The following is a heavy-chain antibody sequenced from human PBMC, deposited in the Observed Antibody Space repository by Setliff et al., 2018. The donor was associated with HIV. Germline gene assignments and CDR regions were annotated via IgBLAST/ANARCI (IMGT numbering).Heavy chain of an antibody. D-gene: IGHD2-15*01. CDR3: ARLTLVVFGAGEPSWFDP. V-gene: IGHV4-30-4*08. J-gene: IGHJ5*02. CDR2: IHYKGNI. Sequence: PSATLSLTCTVSGDSIISGDYYWSWIRQSPGKGLEWIGHIHYKGNIDYNASLKSRLAISSDTSKNQFSLNLSSVIAADTAIYFCARLTLVVFGAGEPSWFDPWGQGILVTVSS. CDR1: GDSIISGDYY.